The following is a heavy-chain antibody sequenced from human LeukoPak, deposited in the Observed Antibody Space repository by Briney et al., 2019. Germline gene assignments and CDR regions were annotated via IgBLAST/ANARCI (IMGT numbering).Heavy chain of an antibody. CDR3: ARVGSSSLDYYYYYMDV. V-gene: IGHV4-4*07. CDR2: IYTSGST. J-gene: IGHJ6*03. Sequence: SETLSLTCTVSGGSIGSYYWSWIRQPAGKGLEWIGRIYTSGSTNYNPSLKSRVTMSVDTSKNQFSLKLSSVTAADTAVYYCARVGSSSLDYYYYYMDVWGKGTTVTVSS. D-gene: IGHD6-6*01. CDR1: GGSIGSYY.